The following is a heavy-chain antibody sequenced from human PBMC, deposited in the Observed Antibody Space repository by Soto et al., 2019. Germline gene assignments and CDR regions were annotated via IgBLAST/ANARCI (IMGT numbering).Heavy chain of an antibody. CDR1: GGTFSSYT. CDR2: IIPIFGAA. D-gene: IGHD3-3*01. CDR3: AQDASGHSLAY. Sequence: QVQLVQSGAEVKKPGSSVKVSCKASGGTFSSYTISWVRQAPGQGLEWMGGIIPIFGAAKNAQKFQDRLTLTADESTSTGYMERSSLTSEDTDIYDCAQDASGHSLAYWGQGTLVIVSA. J-gene: IGHJ1*01. V-gene: IGHV1-69*01.